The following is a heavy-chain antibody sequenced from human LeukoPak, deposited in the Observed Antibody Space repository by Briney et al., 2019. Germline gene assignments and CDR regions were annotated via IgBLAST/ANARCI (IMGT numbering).Heavy chain of an antibody. CDR1: GGSFSGYY. Sequence: SETLSLTCAVYGGSFSGYYWSWIRQPPGKGLEWIVEINHSGSTNYNPSLKSRVTISVDTSKNQFSLKLSSVTAADTAVYYCAREGLFNFWSGTHHWYFDLWGRGALVTVSS. D-gene: IGHD3-3*01. CDR3: AREGLFNFWSGTHHWYFDL. V-gene: IGHV4-34*01. J-gene: IGHJ2*01. CDR2: INHSGST.